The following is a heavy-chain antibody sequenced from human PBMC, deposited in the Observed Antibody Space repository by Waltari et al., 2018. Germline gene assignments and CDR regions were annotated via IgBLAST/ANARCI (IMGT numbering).Heavy chain of an antibody. D-gene: IGHD6-6*01. J-gene: IGHJ5*02. Sequence: QVQLQQWGAGLLKPSETQSLTCAVSGGSFSGYYWTWIRQPPGKGLECIGDIPHTGTTNYNSSLKSRVTMSIDTSKNQFSLTVTSVTAADTAIYYCAARRRSSGAGFDPWGQGTLVTVSS. CDR2: IPHTGTT. V-gene: IGHV4-34*02. CDR3: AARRRSSGAGFDP. CDR1: GGSFSGYY.